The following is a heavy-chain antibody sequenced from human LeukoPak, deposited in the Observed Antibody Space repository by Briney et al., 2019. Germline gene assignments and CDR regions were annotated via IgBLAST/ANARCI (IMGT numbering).Heavy chain of an antibody. J-gene: IGHJ6*02. CDR3: ARGTRTYAYYGLDV. V-gene: IGHV3-30-3*01. CDR1: GFTFRAYG. D-gene: IGHD2-2*01. CDR2: ISYDEYEK. Sequence: GGSLRLSCEASGFTFRAYGMHWVRQAPGKRLEWVAVISYDEYEKDYADSAKGQFTISRDNSKNTLYLQMNSLRVEDTAVYYCARGTRTYAYYGLDVWGPGTTVTVSS.